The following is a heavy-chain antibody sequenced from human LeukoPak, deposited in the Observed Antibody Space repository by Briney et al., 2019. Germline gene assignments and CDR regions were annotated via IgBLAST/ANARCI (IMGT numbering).Heavy chain of an antibody. D-gene: IGHD3-10*01. V-gene: IGHV3-53*01. Sequence: GGSLRLSCAASGFTVSSNYMSWVRQAPGKGLEWGSVIYSGGSTYYADSVKGRFTISRDNSKNTLYLQMNSLRAEDTAVYYCAREGIWFGEHLIDYWGQGTLVTVSS. CDR1: GFTVSSNY. CDR3: AREGIWFGEHLIDY. CDR2: IYSGGST. J-gene: IGHJ4*02.